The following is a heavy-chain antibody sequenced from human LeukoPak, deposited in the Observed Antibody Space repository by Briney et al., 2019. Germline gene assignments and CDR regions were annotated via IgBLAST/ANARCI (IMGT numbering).Heavy chain of an antibody. CDR1: GFTFSSYS. CDR2: ISTSSTYI. V-gene: IGHV3-21*01. J-gene: IGHJ4*02. CDR3: ARDREGYCSGGSCGGYYFDY. D-gene: IGHD2-15*01. Sequence: GGSLRLSCAASGFTFSSYSMNWVRQAPGKGLEWVSSISTSSTYIYYADSVKGRFTISRDNAENSLYLQMNSLRAEDTAVYYCARDREGYCSGGSCGGYYFDYWGQGTLVTVSS.